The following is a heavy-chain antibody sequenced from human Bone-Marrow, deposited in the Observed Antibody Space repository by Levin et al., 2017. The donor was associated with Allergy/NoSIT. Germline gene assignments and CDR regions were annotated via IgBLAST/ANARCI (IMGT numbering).Heavy chain of an antibody. V-gene: IGHV4-28*01. Sequence: PSETLSLTCTVSGYDIGSGNWWGWVRLPPGKGLEWLGYIYSTGSAMYNSSLESRVTMSIDTSKNQFSLNVRSVSAADTAVYYCARRRDYGDYVPEWYFDLWGRGTLVTVSS. CDR1: GYDIGSGNW. CDR3: ARRRDYGDYVPEWYFDL. J-gene: IGHJ2*01. D-gene: IGHD4-17*01. CDR2: IYSTGSA.